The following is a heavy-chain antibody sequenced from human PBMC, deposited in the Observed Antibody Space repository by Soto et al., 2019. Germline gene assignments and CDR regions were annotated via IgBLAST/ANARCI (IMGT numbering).Heavy chain of an antibody. D-gene: IGHD1-26*01. CDR2: ISAYNGNT. CDR1: GYTFTSYG. CDR3: ARDRGSYALDY. Sequence: QVQLVQSGAEVKKPGASVKVSCKASGYTFTSYGFTWVRQAPGHGLEWMGWISAYNGNTNYAQKLQGRVTMTTDTSTSTAYRELSRLRSDDTAVYYCARDRGSYALDYWGQGTLVTVSS. J-gene: IGHJ4*02. V-gene: IGHV1-18*01.